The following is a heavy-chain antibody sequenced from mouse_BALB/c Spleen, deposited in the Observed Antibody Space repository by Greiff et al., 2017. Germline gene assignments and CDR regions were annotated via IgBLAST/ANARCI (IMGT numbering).Heavy chain of an antibody. J-gene: IGHJ1*01. CDR1: GYTFTSYW. CDR3: TRGYYRCDVRYFDV. V-gene: IGHV1S127*01. Sequence: QVQLQQPGAELVKPGASVKMSCKASGYTFTSYWMHWVKQRPGQGLEWIGVIDPSDSYTSYNQKFKGKATLTVDTSSSTAYMQLSSLTSEDSAVYYCTRGYYRCDVRYFDVWGAGTTVTVSS. D-gene: IGHD2-14*01. CDR2: IDPSDSYT.